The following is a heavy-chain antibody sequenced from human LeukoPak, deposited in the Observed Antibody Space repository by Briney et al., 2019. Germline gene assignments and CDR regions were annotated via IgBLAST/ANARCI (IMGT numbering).Heavy chain of an antibody. CDR1: GDSITGYY. CDR3: ARHGYSSSWYVSSY. J-gene: IGHJ4*02. D-gene: IGHD6-13*01. V-gene: IGHV4-59*08. CDR2: IYYSGSTNYNPSL. Sequence: SETLSLTCTVSGDSITGYYWSWIRQPPGKGLDWIGYIYYSGSTNYNPSLNYNPSLKSRVTISVDTSKNQFSLKLSSVTAADTAVYYCARHGYSSSWYVSSYWGQGTLVTVSS.